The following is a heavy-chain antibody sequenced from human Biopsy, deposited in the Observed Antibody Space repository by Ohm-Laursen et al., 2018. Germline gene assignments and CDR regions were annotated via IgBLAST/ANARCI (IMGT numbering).Heavy chain of an antibody. CDR2: SIPILGTG. CDR1: GGTFSNYG. Sequence: GPSVKVSCKAPGGTFSNYGVNWVRQAPGPGLEWLGGSIPILGTGNYAQKFQDRVTVAADTSTSTVTMELRSLRSDDTAVYYCATKLTGYFHHWGQGTLVIVSS. V-gene: IGHV1-69*06. J-gene: IGHJ1*01. CDR3: ATKLTGYFHH. D-gene: IGHD3-9*01.